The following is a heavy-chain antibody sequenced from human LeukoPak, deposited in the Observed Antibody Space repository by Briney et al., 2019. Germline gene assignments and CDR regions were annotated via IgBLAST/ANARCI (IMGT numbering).Heavy chain of an antibody. CDR2: IRYDGSNK. V-gene: IGHV3-30*02. CDR3: ARAAKPYYYDSSGYYYLMEYGY. Sequence: PGGSLRLSCAASGFTFSSYGMHWVRQAPGKGLEWVAFIRYDGSNKYYADSVKGRFTISRDNSKNTLYLQMNSLRAEDTAVYYCARAAKPYYYDSSGYYYLMEYGYWGQGTLVTVSS. J-gene: IGHJ4*02. D-gene: IGHD3-22*01. CDR1: GFTFSSYG.